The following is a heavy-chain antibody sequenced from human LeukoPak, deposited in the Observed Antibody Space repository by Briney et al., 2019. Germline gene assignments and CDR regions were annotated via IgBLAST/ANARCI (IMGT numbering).Heavy chain of an antibody. J-gene: IGHJ4*02. Sequence: PGGSLRLSCVASGFTFNNYWMTWVRQAPGRGLEWVANIKPDGGETFYVDSVKGRFTISRDNAKRSLYLQMSSLRAEDTAVYYCARDDGIRTVDYWGQGTLVTVSS. CDR1: GFTFNNYW. V-gene: IGHV3-7*01. D-gene: IGHD5-24*01. CDR3: ARDDGIRTVDY. CDR2: IKPDGGET.